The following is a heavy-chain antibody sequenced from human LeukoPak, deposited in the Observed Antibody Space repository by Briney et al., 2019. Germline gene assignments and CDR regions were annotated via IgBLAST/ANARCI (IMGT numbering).Heavy chain of an antibody. V-gene: IGHV3-21*06. Sequence: GGSQRLSCAASGFTFSVYTKSWARQSRGKGREWVLSISSSSTYIYYADSVKGRFTISRDNAKNTLYLQMISLRADCTAVFYCARAGHYYDTNGYPFSYYFDYWGQGTLVTVSS. CDR1: GFTFSVYT. CDR2: ISSSSTYI. CDR3: ARAGHYYDTNGYPFSYYFDY. J-gene: IGHJ4*02. D-gene: IGHD3-22*01.